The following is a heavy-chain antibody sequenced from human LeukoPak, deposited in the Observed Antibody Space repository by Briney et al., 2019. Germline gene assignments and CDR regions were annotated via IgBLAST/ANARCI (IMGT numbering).Heavy chain of an antibody. J-gene: IGHJ5*02. D-gene: IGHD3-10*01. CDR3: ARAVWFGGGWFDP. Sequence: PGGSLRLSCAASGFTFSSYWISWGRQAPGKGLEWVANIKQDGSEKYYVDSVKGRFTISRDNAKNSLYLQMNSLRAEDTAVYYCARAVWFGGGWFDPWGQGTLVTVSS. CDR2: IKQDGSEK. V-gene: IGHV3-7*01. CDR1: GFTFSSYW.